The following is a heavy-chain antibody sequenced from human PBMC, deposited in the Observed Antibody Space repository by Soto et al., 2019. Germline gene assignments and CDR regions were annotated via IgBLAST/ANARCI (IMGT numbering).Heavy chain of an antibody. D-gene: IGHD5-12*01. CDR2: IDIAGET. V-gene: IGHV3-13*01. J-gene: IGHJ2*01. CDR1: GLIFSNYD. CDR3: ARSARWLQSRYFDL. Sequence: EVQLVESGGGLVQPGGSLRLYCGASGLIFSNYDMHWVRQVTGKGLEWGSAIDIAGETYYPDSVKGRFTISRETARNSLYLQMNSMRAGDTAVYYCARSARWLQSRYFDLWGRGTLVTVSS.